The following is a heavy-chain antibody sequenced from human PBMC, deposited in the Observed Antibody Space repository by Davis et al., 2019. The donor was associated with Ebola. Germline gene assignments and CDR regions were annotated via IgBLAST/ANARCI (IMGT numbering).Heavy chain of an antibody. CDR3: AREKTIFGVGGWFDP. CDR2: ISGGSGST. Sequence: GESLKISCAASGFTFSSYAMSWVRQAPGRGLEWVSAISGGSGSTYYADSVKGRFTISRDNSKNTLYLQVNSLRAEDTAVYYCAREKTIFGVGGWFDPWGQGTLVTVSS. CDR1: GFTFSSYA. J-gene: IGHJ5*02. V-gene: IGHV3-23*01. D-gene: IGHD3-3*01.